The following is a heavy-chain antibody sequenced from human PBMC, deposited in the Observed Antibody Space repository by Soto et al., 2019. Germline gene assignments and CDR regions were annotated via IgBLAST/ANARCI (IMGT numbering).Heavy chain of an antibody. V-gene: IGHV5-51*01. CDR3: ARSITGTTRYYYGMDV. D-gene: IGHD1-7*01. J-gene: IGHJ6*02. CDR1: GYSFTSYW. Sequence: GESLKISCKGSGYSFTSYWIGWVRQMPGKGLEWMGIIYPGDSDTRYSPSFQGQVTISADKSISTAYLQWSSLKASDTAMYYCARSITGTTRYYYGMDVWGQGTTVTVSS. CDR2: IYPGDSDT.